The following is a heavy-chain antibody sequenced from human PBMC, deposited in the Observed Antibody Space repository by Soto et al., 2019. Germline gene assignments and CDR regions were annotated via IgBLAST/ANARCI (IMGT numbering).Heavy chain of an antibody. D-gene: IGHD5-18*01. CDR1: GGTFSTYA. V-gene: IGHV1-69*12. CDR3: ASGIQLWLRRINNGYSG. CDR2: IIPMFGTA. J-gene: IGHJ4*02. Sequence: QVQRVHSGAEVKKPESSVKVSCKAPGGTFSTYAISWVRQAPGQGLEWMGGIIPMFGTANYAQRFQDRVTITADESTNTVYMELSSLRSEDTAVYFCASGIQLWLRRINNGYSGWGQGTLVTVSS.